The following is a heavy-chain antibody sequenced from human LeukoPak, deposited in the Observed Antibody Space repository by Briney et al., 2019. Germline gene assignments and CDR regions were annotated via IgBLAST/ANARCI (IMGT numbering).Heavy chain of an antibody. D-gene: IGHD3-10*01. J-gene: IGHJ4*02. Sequence: GGSLRLSCAAFGFTFSSYAMSWVRQAPGKGLEWVSGISGSGGSTYYADSVKGRFTISRDNSKNTVYLQMNSLRAEGTAVYYCATTRSTMVRGVIDYWGQGTLVTVSS. CDR3: ATTRSTMVRGVIDY. V-gene: IGHV3-23*01. CDR1: GFTFSSYA. CDR2: ISGSGGST.